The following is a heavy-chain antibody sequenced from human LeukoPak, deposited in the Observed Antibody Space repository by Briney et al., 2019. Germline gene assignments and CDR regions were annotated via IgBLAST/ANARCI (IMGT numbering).Heavy chain of an antibody. V-gene: IGHV3-30*04. D-gene: IGHD4-17*01. J-gene: IGHJ4*02. CDR1: GFTFSSYA. CDR3: ARDFEVTTMTTSRFDY. Sequence: GRSLRLSCAASGFTFSSYAMHWVRQAPDKGLEWVAVISYDGSNKYYADSMKGRFTISRDNSKNTLYLQMNSLRAEDTAVYYCARDFEVTTMTTSRFDYWGQGTPVTVSS. CDR2: ISYDGSNK.